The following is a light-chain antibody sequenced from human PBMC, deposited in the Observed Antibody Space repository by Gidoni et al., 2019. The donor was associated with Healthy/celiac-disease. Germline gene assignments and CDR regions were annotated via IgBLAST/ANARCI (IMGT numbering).Light chain of an antibody. V-gene: IGKV1-17*01. Sequence: DIQLTQSPSSLSASVGDRVTITCRASQGIRKDLGWYQQKPGKAPKRLIYAASSLESGVPSRFSGSGSGTEFTLTISSLQPEDFATYYCLQHNSYPYTFGQXTKLEIK. J-gene: IGKJ2*01. CDR2: AAS. CDR3: LQHNSYPYT. CDR1: QGIRKD.